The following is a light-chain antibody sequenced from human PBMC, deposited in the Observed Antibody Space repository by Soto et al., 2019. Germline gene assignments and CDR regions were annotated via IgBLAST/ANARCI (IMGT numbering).Light chain of an antibody. Sequence: EIVLTQSPATLSLSPGERATLSCRASQSVSSYLAWYQQKPGQAPRLLIYGASSRATGIPDRFSGSGSGTDFTLTISRLEPEDFVVYYCHQRSNWPLTFGGGTKVDIK. J-gene: IGKJ4*01. CDR2: GAS. CDR3: HQRSNWPLT. CDR1: QSVSSY. V-gene: IGKV3-11*01.